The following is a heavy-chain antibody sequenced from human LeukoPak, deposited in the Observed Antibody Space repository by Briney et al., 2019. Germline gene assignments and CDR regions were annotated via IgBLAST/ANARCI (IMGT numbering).Heavy chain of an antibody. CDR3: MSTYYDDSSGYYLNY. V-gene: IGHV3-73*01. Sequence: GGSLRLSCAASGFSFSGSTIHWVRQPSGKGLEWVGRIRSKANNYATAYAASVRGRFTISRDDSKNTAYLQMNGLKTEDTAVYYCMSTYYDDSSGYYLNYWGQGTLVTVSS. CDR2: IRSKANNYAT. J-gene: IGHJ4*02. CDR1: GFSFSGST. D-gene: IGHD3-22*01.